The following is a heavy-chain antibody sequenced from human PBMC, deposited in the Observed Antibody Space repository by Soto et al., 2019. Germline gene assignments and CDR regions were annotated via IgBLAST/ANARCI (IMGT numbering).Heavy chain of an antibody. D-gene: IGHD5-12*01. V-gene: IGHV3-23*01. J-gene: IGHJ6*04. CDR1: GFTFNNFA. Sequence: EVQLLESGGGLVQPGGSLRLSCAASGFTFNNFAMNWVRQAPGKGLEWVSAVNNGGDRTYYADSVQGRFTISRDNSENTLYLKMNSLRADDTAVYYCAKASGRVATIGFSDVWGKGTTVTDSS. CDR2: VNNGGDRT. CDR3: AKASGRVATIGFSDV.